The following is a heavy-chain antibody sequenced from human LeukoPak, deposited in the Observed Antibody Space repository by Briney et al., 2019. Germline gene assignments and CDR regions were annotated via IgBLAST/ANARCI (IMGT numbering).Heavy chain of an antibody. V-gene: IGHV3-15*01. Sequence: GGSLRPSCAASGFTFSNAWMSWVRQAPGKGLEWVGRIKSKTDGGTTDYAAPVKGRFTISRDDSKNTLYLQMNSLKTEDTAVYYCTTAFPSYYYDSSGYPVYGLDYWGQGTLVTVSS. J-gene: IGHJ4*02. D-gene: IGHD3-22*01. CDR1: GFTFSNAW. CDR3: TTAFPSYYYDSSGYPVYGLDY. CDR2: IKSKTDGGTT.